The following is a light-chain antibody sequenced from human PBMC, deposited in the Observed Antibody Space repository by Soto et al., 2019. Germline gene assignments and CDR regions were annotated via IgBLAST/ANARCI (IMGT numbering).Light chain of an antibody. V-gene: IGKV3-11*01. CDR2: DAS. J-gene: IGKJ4*01. CDR3: QQRISWPRT. Sequence: EIVLTQSPGTLSLSPGERATLSCRASQGVNTYLVWYQQKPGQAPRLLLYDASKSATGIPDRFSGSGSGTDFTLTISSLEPEDFALYYCQQRISWPRTFGGGTKVEIK. CDR1: QGVNTY.